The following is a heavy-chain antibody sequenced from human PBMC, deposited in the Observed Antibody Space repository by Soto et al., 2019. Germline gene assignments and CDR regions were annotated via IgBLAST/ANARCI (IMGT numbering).Heavy chain of an antibody. CDR1: GFTFSSYG. V-gene: IGHV3-30*18. D-gene: IGHD6-13*01. CDR2: ISYDGSNK. CDR3: AKGTFLSAAAPFDY. J-gene: IGHJ4*02. Sequence: PGGSLRLSCAASGFTFSSYGMHWVRQAPGKGLEWVAVISYDGSNKYYADSVKGRFTISRDNSKNTLYLQMNSLRAEDTAVYYCAKGTFLSAAAPFDYWGQGTLVTVSS.